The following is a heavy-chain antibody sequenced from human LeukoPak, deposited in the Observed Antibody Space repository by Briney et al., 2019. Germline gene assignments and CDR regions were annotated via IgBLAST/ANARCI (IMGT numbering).Heavy chain of an antibody. Sequence: PGGSLRLSCAATGFTFSNYWMSWFRQAPGKGLEWMANVKYDGREKQYVDSVKGRFTISRDNAKNSLFLQMNSLRAEDTAVYYCARYLNSGPEDFWGQGTLVTVSS. V-gene: IGHV3-7*01. CDR3: ARYLNSGPEDF. J-gene: IGHJ4*02. D-gene: IGHD1-26*01. CDR2: VKYDGREK. CDR1: GFTFSNYW.